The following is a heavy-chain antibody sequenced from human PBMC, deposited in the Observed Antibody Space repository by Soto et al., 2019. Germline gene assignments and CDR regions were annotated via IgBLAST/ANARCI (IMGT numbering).Heavy chain of an antibody. CDR1: GFTFSSYS. V-gene: IGHV3-48*01. J-gene: IGHJ6*03. Sequence: GGSLRLSCAASGFTFSSYSMNWVRQAPGKGLEWVSYISSSSSTIYYADSVKGRFTISRDNAKNSLYLQMNSLRAEDTAVYYCARGDSNYVSYYYYYMDVWGKGTTVTVSS. CDR3: ARGDSNYVSYYYYYMDV. D-gene: IGHD4-4*01. CDR2: ISSSSSTI.